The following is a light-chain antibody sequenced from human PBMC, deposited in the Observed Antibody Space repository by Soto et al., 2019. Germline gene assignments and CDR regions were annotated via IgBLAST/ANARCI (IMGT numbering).Light chain of an antibody. J-gene: IGLJ3*02. V-gene: IGLV6-57*03. Sequence: NFMLTQPHSVSESPGKTVIISCTRSSGSIASNYVQWYQQRPGSAPTIVIYEDNQRPSGVPDRFSGSVDSSSNSASLTISGLNTEDEADYYCHSYESNNVVFGGGTQLTVL. CDR1: SGSIASNY. CDR2: EDN. CDR3: HSYESNNVV.